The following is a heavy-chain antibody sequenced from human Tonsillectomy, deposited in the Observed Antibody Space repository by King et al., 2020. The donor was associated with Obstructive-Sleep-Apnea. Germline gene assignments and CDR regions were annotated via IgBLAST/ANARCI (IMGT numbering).Heavy chain of an antibody. CDR2: INWNSGSR. D-gene: IGHD6-19*01. Sequence: VQLVESGGGLVQPGRSLRLSCAASGFNFDDYAMHWVRQAPGKGLEWCSGINWNSGSRGYADSVKGRFTISRANAKNLVFLQMNSLRTGYTALYYCAKDLSSGWYKGCDYWGQGTLVTVSS. V-gene: IGHV3-9*01. CDR3: AKDLSSGWYKGCDY. J-gene: IGHJ4*02. CDR1: GFNFDDYA.